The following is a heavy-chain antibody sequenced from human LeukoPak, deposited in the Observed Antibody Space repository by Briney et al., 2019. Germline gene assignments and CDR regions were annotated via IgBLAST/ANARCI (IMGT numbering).Heavy chain of an antibody. Sequence: ASVKVSCKASGYTFTSYDTNWVRQATGQGLEWMGWMNPNSGNTGYAQKFQGRVTITRNTSISTAYMELSSLRSEDTAVYYCARASYGDYALLYYYYYYMDVWGKGTTVTVSS. J-gene: IGHJ6*03. CDR1: GYTFTSYD. V-gene: IGHV1-8*03. CDR2: MNPNSGNT. D-gene: IGHD4-17*01. CDR3: ARASYGDYALLYYYYYYMDV.